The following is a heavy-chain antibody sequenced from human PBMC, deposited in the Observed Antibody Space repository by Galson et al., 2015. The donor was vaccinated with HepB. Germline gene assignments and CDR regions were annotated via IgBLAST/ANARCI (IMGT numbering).Heavy chain of an antibody. J-gene: IGHJ4*02. Sequence: SVKVSCKASGFTFTSSAVQWVRQARGQRLEWIGWIVVGSGNTNYAQKFQERVTITRDMSTSTAYMELSSLRSEDTAVYYCAAIPTGIVGATDEDFDYWGQGTLVTVSS. D-gene: IGHD1-26*01. CDR3: AAIPTGIVGATDEDFDY. CDR2: IVVGSGNT. CDR1: GFTFTSSA. V-gene: IGHV1-58*01.